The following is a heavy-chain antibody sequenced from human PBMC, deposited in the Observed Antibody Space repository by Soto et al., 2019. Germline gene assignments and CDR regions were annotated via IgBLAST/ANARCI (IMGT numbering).Heavy chain of an antibody. CDR2: ISYDGSLQ. CDR3: VSDRGYGHASVPYS. Sequence: QAQLVESGGGVVQPGRSLRLSCAASGLAFSSYRMHWVRQAPGTGLEWVAVISYDGSLQHYADSVKGRFTISRDNSKNMVLLQISSLRAEDTAVYYCVSDRGYGHASVPYSWGQGTLVSVSS. V-gene: IGHV3-30*03. CDR1: GLAFSSYR. J-gene: IGHJ4*02. D-gene: IGHD5-18*01.